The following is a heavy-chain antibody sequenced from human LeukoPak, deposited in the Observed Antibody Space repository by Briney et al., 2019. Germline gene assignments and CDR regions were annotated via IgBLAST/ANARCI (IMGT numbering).Heavy chain of an antibody. CDR1: GFTFDDYG. J-gene: IGHJ4*02. CDR3: ARIGASSWYEDY. CDR2: TYSGGST. V-gene: IGHV3-66*01. Sequence: PGGSLRLSCAASGFTFDDYGMSWVRQAPGKRLEWVSVTYSGGSTYYADSVKGRCTISRDNSKNTLYLQMNSLRAEDTAVYYCARIGASSWYEDYWGQGTLVTVSS. D-gene: IGHD6-13*01.